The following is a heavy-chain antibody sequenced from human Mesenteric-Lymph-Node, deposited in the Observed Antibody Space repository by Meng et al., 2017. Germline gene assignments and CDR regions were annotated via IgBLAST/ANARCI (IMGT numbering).Heavy chain of an antibody. J-gene: IGHJ6*02. V-gene: IGHV1-18*01. CDR1: GYTFTSYG. CDR3: ARDQDTAMVTWLGGYYYCYGMDV. CDR2: ISAYNGNT. D-gene: IGHD5-18*01. Sequence: SVTVACMASGYTFTSYGISWVRQAPGQGLEWMGWISAYNGNTNYAQKLQGRVTMTTDTSTSTAYMALRSLSSDDTAVYYCARDQDTAMVTWLGGYYYCYGMDVWGQGTTVTVSS.